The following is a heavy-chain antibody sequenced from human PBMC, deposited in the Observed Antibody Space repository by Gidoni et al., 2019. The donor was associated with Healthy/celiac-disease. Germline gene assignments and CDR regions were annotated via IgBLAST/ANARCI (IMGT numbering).Heavy chain of an antibody. V-gene: IGHV1-69*04. CDR3: AGVTIAVGGRSPIYYYGMDV. D-gene: IGHD6-19*01. CDR2: IIPSLGLA. J-gene: IGHJ6*02. Sequence: QVQLVQSGAEVKKPGSSVKVPCKASGGTFSSYAISWVRQAPGQGLEWMGRIIPSLGLANYAQKFQGRLTMTADKSTSTAYMELSSLRSEDTAVYYCAGVTIAVGGRSPIYYYGMDVWGQGTTVTVSS. CDR1: GGTFSSYA.